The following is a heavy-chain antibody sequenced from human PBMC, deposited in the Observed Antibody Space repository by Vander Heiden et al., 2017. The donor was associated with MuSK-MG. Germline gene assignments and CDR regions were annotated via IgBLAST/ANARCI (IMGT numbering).Heavy chain of an antibody. CDR3: GTDV. CDR1: GFTFSTYG. Sequence: QVQLVESGGGAVQPGRSLRLSCAASGFTFSTYGIHWVRQAPGKGLEWVGIISHDGSNKYYADSVKGRFTISRDNSKNTVYLQMNSLRAEDTAVYYCGTDVWGKGTTVTVSS. CDR2: ISHDGSNK. J-gene: IGHJ6*04. V-gene: IGHV3-30*03.